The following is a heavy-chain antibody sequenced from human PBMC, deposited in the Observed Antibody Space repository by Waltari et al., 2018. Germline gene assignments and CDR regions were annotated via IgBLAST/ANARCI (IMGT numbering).Heavy chain of an antibody. Sequence: VQLQQWGAGLLKPSETXSLTCAVXXGSXSGYYWSXXRQPPGKXXGWIGEINHSGSTNYNPXHKSRVTISVDTSKNQFSLKLSSVTAADTXVYYCARXVRGVPIPXXRXYYMDVWGKGTTVXXXS. D-gene: IGHD2-2*02. CDR3: ARXVRGVPIPXXRXYYMDV. CDR1: XGSXSGYY. CDR2: INHSGST. V-gene: IGHV4-34*01. J-gene: IGHJ6*03.